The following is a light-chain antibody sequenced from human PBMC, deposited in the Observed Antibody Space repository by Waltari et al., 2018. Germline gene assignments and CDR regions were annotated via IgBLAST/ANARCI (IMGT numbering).Light chain of an antibody. CDR3: QSYDTGLKGYV. Sequence: QSVLTQPPSVSGAPGQRVTISCPGSRSNFGAGYDVHWYQQLPGTAPKVLIYENINRPSGVPDRFSGSKSGTSASLAITGLQAEDEADYYCQSYDTGLKGYVFGTGTKVTVL. CDR1: RSNFGAGYD. V-gene: IGLV1-40*01. CDR2: ENI. J-gene: IGLJ1*01.